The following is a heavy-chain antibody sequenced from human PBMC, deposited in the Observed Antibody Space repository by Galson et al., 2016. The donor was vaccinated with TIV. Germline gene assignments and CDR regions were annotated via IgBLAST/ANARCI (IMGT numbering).Heavy chain of an antibody. J-gene: IGHJ4*02. CDR3: ARAPGYSGYSYGYFDD. D-gene: IGHD5-18*01. V-gene: IGHV5-51*03. CDR2: MYPDDSDV. CDR1: GYSFTSSW. Sequence: QSGAEVKKPGESLRISCKSSGYSFTSSWIAWVRLLPGKGLQWVGIMYPDDSDVRYSPSFEGQVTISPDASISTAYLQWSSLEASDTAIYYCARAPGYSGYSYGYFDDWGQGTLVTVSS.